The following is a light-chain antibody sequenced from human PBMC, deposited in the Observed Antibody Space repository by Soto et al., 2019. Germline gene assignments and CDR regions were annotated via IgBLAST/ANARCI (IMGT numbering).Light chain of an antibody. CDR3: AAWDDSLNGVV. CDR2: SNN. Sequence: QSVLTQPPSASGTPGQRVTISCSGSSSNIGSNTVNWYQQLPGTAPKLLIYSNNQQPSGVPDRFSGSKSGTSASLVISGLQSEDEADYYCAAWDDSLNGVVFGGGTKVTVL. J-gene: IGLJ2*01. V-gene: IGLV1-44*01. CDR1: SSNIGSNT.